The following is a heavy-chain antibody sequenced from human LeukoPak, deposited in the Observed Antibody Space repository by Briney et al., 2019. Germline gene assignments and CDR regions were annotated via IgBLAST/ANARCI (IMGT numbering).Heavy chain of an antibody. V-gene: IGHV3-30*18. Sequence: GGSLRLSCAASGFTFSTYGMHWVRQAPGKGLEWVTIISYDGNNKYYTDSVKGRFTISRDNSKNTLYLQMNSLRAEDTAVYYCAKGGANTWSGYWYFDLWGRGTLVTVSS. D-gene: IGHD4/OR15-4a*01. CDR2: ISYDGNNK. J-gene: IGHJ2*01. CDR1: GFTFSTYG. CDR3: AKGGANTWSGYWYFDL.